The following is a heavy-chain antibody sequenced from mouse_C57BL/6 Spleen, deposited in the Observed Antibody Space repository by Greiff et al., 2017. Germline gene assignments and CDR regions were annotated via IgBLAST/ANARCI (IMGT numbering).Heavy chain of an antibody. V-gene: IGHV1-61*01. Sequence: QVQLQQPGAELVRPGSSVKLYCKASGYTFTSYWMDWVKQRPGQGLEWIGNIYPSDSETHYNQKFKDKATLTVDKSSSTAYMQLSSLTSEDSAVYYCARYGNPYYFDYWGQGTTLTVSS. J-gene: IGHJ2*01. D-gene: IGHD2-1*01. CDR3: ARYGNPYYFDY. CDR2: IYPSDSET. CDR1: GYTFTSYW.